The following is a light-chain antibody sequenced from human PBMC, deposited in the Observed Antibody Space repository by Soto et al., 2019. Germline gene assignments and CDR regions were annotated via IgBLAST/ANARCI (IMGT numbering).Light chain of an antibody. J-gene: IGLJ1*01. CDR2: EVT. CDR1: GSGVGGYDY. Sequence: QSVLTQPASVSGSPGQSITISCTGTGSGVGGYDYVSWYQHRPGKAPKVMIYEVTNRPSGVSNLFSGSKSGNTASLTISGLLAEDGADYYCSSYTSSSTYVFGTGTKVTV. CDR3: SSYTSSSTYV. V-gene: IGLV2-14*01.